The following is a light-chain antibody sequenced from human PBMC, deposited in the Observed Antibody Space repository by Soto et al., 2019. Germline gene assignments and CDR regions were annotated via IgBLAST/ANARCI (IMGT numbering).Light chain of an antibody. CDR2: EVN. V-gene: IGLV2-14*01. CDR1: SSDIGAYDY. CDR3: FSFTTTRPHA. Sequence: QSSLTQPASLSGSPGQSITISCTGTSSDIGAYDYVSWFQQHPGKAPKLMISEVNNRPSGVSNRFSGSKSGNTAYLTISGLQVEDEAEYFCFSFTTTRPHAFGNGTKVTVL. J-gene: IGLJ1*01.